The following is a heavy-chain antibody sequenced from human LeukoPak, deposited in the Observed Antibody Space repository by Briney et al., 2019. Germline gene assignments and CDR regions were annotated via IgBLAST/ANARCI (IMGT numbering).Heavy chain of an antibody. J-gene: IGHJ4*02. V-gene: IGHV3-74*01. CDR2: TNRDDSGT. D-gene: IGHD3-22*01. CDR3: ARSANYFDTSGQDY. Sequence: QPGGSLRLSCAASGFTFSGYWMHWVRQAPGKGLVWVSRTNRDDSGTSYADSVKGRFTISRDKAESTLYSQMNSLRVEDTAVYYCARSANYFDTSGQDYWGQGTLVTVSS. CDR1: GFTFSGYW.